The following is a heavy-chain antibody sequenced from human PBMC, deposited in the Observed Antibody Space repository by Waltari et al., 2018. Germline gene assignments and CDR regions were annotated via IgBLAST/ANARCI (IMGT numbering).Heavy chain of an antibody. Sequence: EVQLVETGGGLIQPGGSLRLSCAASGFTVSSNYMSWVRQAPGKGLEWVSGIYSGGSTYYADSVKGRFTISRDNSKNTLYLQMNSLRAEDTAVYYCARALDGFGADAFDIWGQGTMVTVSS. CDR2: IYSGGST. J-gene: IGHJ3*02. CDR1: GFTVSSNY. CDR3: ARALDGFGADAFDI. V-gene: IGHV3-53*02. D-gene: IGHD3-10*01.